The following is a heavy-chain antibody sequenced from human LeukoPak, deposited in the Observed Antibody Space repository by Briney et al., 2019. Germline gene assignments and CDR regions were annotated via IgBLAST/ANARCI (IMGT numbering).Heavy chain of an antibody. CDR3: ARGSGLSIAVAGRLDY. Sequence: GRSLRLSCAASGFTFSSYSMNWVRQAPGKGLEWVSSISSSSSYIYYADSVKGRFTISRDNAKNSLYLQMNSLRAEDTAVYYCARGSGLSIAVAGRLDYWGQGTLVTVSS. V-gene: IGHV3-21*01. D-gene: IGHD6-19*01. CDR2: ISSSSSYI. J-gene: IGHJ4*02. CDR1: GFTFSSYS.